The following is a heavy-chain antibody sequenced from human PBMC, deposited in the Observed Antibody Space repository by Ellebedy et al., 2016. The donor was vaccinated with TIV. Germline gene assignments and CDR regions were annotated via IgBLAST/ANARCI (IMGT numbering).Heavy chain of an antibody. CDR3: ARGSHYMRVVVFTSDAFDI. CDR2: INHSGST. V-gene: IGHV4-34*01. CDR1: GGSFSDYY. D-gene: IGHD3-22*01. J-gene: IGHJ3*02. Sequence: MPSETLFLTCAVYGGSFSDYYWSWIRQPPGQGLEWIGEINHSGSTNYNPSLKSRVTISGDTSKNQFSLNFSSVTAADTAVYYCARGSHYMRVVVFTSDAFDIWGQGTMVTVSS.